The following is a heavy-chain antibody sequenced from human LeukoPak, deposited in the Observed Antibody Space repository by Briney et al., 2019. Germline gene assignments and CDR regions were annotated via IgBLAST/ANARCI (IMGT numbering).Heavy chain of an antibody. CDR3: ARDVGYRVDD. D-gene: IGHD1-1*01. Sequence: GGSLRLSCAASGFTFSSYEMNWVRQAPGKGLEWVSYISSSGTTINYADSVKGRFTMSRDNAKRSLYLQMNSLRAEDTAVYYCARDVGYRVDDCGPGTLVTVS. CDR1: GFTFSSYE. V-gene: IGHV3-48*03. J-gene: IGHJ4*02. CDR2: ISSSGTTI.